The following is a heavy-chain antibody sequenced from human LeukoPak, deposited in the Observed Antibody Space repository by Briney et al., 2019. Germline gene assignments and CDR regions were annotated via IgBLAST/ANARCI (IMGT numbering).Heavy chain of an antibody. CDR1: GFTFTNYA. V-gene: IGHV3-23*01. CDR2: ISTGGERT. J-gene: IGHJ4*02. Sequence: QPGGSLLLSCAASGFTFTNYAMNWVRQAPGKGLEWVSSISTGGERTYYADSMKGRFTISRDNSKNTLYLQIHSLRAEDTAIYYCAKDCVLYSSSPIDYWGQGTLVTVSS. D-gene: IGHD3-22*01. CDR3: AKDCVLYSSSPIDY.